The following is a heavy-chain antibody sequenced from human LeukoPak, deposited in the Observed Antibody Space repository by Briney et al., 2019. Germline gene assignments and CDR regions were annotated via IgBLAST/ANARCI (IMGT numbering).Heavy chain of an antibody. CDR2: INPNSGGT. D-gene: IGHD3-16*01. CDR1: GYTFNGYY. Sequence: ASVKVSCKSSGYTFNGYYMHWVRQAPGQGLEWMGWINPNSGGTNYAQKFQGRVTMTRDTSISTAYMELSRLRSDDTAVYYCAREVGYYYYMDVWGKGTTVTISS. CDR3: AREVGYYYYMDV. V-gene: IGHV1-2*02. J-gene: IGHJ6*03.